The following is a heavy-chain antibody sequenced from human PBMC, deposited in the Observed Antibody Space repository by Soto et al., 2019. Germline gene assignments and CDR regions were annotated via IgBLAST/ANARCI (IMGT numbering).Heavy chain of an antibody. Sequence: EVQLMESGGDLVQPGVSLRLSCAASGLTFVRYGINWVRQAPGKGLEWVSGLTNTDGGTAYADSVRGRFTIYRDSSKKILYMQMSGLRVEDTGIYLCAMGEAGAGWGFWGHGTHVIVSS. CDR3: AMGEAGAGWGF. V-gene: IGHV3-23*01. J-gene: IGHJ4*01. D-gene: IGHD1-26*01. CDR2: LTNTDGGT. CDR1: GLTFVRYG.